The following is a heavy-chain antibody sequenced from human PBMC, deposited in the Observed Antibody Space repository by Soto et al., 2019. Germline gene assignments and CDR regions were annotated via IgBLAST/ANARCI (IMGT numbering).Heavy chain of an antibody. CDR2: ISSSSSYI. J-gene: IGHJ4*02. CDR1: GFTFSSYS. CDR3: ARGSSGWGRGTYYFDY. D-gene: IGHD6-19*01. Sequence: EVQLVESGGGLVKPGGSLRLSCAASGFTFSSYSMNWVRQAPGKGLEWVSSISSSSSYIYYADSVKGRFTISRDNAKNSRYLQMNSLRAEDTAVYYCARGSSGWGRGTYYFDYWGQGTLVTVSS. V-gene: IGHV3-21*01.